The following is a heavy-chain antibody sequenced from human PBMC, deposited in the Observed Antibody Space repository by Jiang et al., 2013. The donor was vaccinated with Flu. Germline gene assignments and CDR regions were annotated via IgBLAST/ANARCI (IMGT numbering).Heavy chain of an antibody. J-gene: IGHJ3*02. CDR2: IYHSGST. V-gene: IGHV4-30-2*01. D-gene: IGHD3-22*01. Sequence: TLSLTCAVSGGSISSGGYSWSWIRQPPGKGLEWIGYIYHSGSTYYNPSLKSRVTISVDRSKNQFSLKLSSVTAADTAVYYCARGRPPYYYDSSGSGGAFDIWGQGTMVTVSS. CDR1: GGSISSGGYS. CDR3: ARGRPPYYYDSSGSGGAFDI.